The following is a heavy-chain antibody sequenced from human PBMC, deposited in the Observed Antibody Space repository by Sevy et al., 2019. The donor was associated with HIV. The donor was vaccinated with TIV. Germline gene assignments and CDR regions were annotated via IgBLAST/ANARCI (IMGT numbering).Heavy chain of an antibody. D-gene: IGHD4-17*01. CDR2: ISYDGSNK. CDR1: GFTFSSYA. CDR3: ARDLRTVTNYFDY. V-gene: IGHV3-30*01. J-gene: IGHJ4*02. Sequence: GGYLRLSCAASGFTFSSYAMHWVRQAPGKGLEWVAVISYDGSNKYYADSVKGRFTISRDNSKNTLYLQMNSLRAEDTAVYYRARDLRTVTNYFDYWGQGTLVTVSS.